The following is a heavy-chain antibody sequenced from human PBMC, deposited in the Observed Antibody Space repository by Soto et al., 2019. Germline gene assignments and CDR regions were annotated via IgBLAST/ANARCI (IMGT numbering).Heavy chain of an antibody. D-gene: IGHD3-10*01. CDR3: ATRYGSGYRAFDY. V-gene: IGHV1-69*04. J-gene: IGHJ4*02. CDR2: VNPILSMS. CDR1: GDTFSFYS. Sequence: QVQLVQSGAEVKRPGSSVKVSCKASGDTFSFYSINWVRQAPGLGLEWMGRVNPILSMSNYAQRFQGRVTMTADKFTSKAYMELSGLRSEDKAMYYCATRYGSGYRAFDYWGQGALVTVSS.